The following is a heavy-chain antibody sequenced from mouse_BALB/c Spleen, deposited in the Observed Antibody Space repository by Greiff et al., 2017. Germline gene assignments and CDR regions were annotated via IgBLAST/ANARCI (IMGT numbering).Heavy chain of an antibody. CDR2: ISYRGST. CDR3: ARYPLDGYFDY. D-gene: IGHD2-3*01. Sequence: VQLKESGPGLVKPSQSLSLTCTVTGYSITSDYAWNWIRQFPGNKLEWMGYISYRGSTSYNPSLKSRISITRDTSKNQFFLQLNSVTTEDTATYYCARYPLDGYFDYWGQGTTLTVSS. CDR1: GYSITSDYA. J-gene: IGHJ2*01. V-gene: IGHV3-2*02.